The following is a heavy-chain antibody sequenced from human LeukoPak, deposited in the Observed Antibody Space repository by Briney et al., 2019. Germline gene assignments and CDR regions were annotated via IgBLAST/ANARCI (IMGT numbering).Heavy chain of an antibody. Sequence: MPSETLSLTCSVFDGSISNYYWSWIRQPPGKGLEWIGYAYYSGSTTYNPSLESRVTISVDTSKNQFSLKLTAVTAADTAVYYCARNSAEATSRSWFDPWGQGTLVTVSS. CDR3: ARNSAEATSRSWFDP. V-gene: IGHV4-59*08. CDR1: DGSISNYY. D-gene: IGHD6-19*01. CDR2: AYYSGST. J-gene: IGHJ5*02.